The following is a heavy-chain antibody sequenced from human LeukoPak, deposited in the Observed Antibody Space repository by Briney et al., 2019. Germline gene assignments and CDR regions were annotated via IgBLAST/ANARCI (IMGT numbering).Heavy chain of an antibody. V-gene: IGHV3-23*01. Sequence: PGGSLTLSCAASGFTFTDFAISWVRQAPGKGLEWVSVIYGSGDTTNYADSVKGRFTISRDNSKNMLYLQMHGLRAEDTAVYYCAKDQRPDSGYDIDYWAREPWSPSPQ. D-gene: IGHD5-12*01. CDR1: GFTFTDFA. CDR3: AKDQRPDSGYDIDY. CDR2: IYGSGDTT. J-gene: IGHJ4*02.